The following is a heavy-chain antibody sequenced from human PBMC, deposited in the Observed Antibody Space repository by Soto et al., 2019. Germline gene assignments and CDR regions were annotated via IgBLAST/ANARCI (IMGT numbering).Heavy chain of an antibody. CDR2: IYHSGST. D-gene: IGHD2-2*01. CDR1: GGSVSSGSHF. J-gene: IGHJ5*02. Sequence: SETLSLTCTVSGGSVSSGSHFWNWIRQPPGKGLEWIGEIYHSGSTNYNPSLKSRVTISVDKSKNQFSLKLSSVTAADTAVYYCARASMGWFDPWGQGTLVTVSS. V-gene: IGHV4-39*07. CDR3: ARASMGWFDP.